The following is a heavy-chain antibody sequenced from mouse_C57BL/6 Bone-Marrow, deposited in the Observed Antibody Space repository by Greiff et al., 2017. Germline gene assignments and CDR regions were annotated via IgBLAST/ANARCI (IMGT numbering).Heavy chain of an antibody. J-gene: IGHJ2*01. D-gene: IGHD1-1*01. V-gene: IGHV3-6*01. CDR1: GYSITSGYY. CDR3: ARGGYYGSNY. CDR2: ISYDGSN. Sequence: EVKLQESGPGLVKPSQSLSLTCSVTGYSITSGYYWNWIRQFPGNKLEWMGYISYDGSNNYNPSLKNRISITRDTSKNQFFLKLNSVTTEDTATYYCARGGYYGSNYWGQGTTLTVSS.